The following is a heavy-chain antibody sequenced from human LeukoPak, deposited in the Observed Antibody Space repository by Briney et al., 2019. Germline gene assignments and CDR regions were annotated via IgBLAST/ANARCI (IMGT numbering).Heavy chain of an antibody. J-gene: IGHJ4*02. CDR3: ARRGYSAWFGVDY. V-gene: IGHV4-39*01. Sequence: SETLSLTCTVSGGSISSSSYYWGWIRQPPGKGLEWIGSIYYSGSTYYNPSLKSRVTISVDTSKNQFSLKLSSVTAADTAVYYCARRGYSAWFGVDYWGQGTLVTVSS. CDR2: IYYSGST. D-gene: IGHD3-10*01. CDR1: GGSISSSSYY.